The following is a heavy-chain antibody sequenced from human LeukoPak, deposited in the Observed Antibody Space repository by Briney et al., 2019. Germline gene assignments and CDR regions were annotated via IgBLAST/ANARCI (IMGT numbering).Heavy chain of an antibody. CDR1: GGSISPFY. D-gene: IGHD3-10*01. Sequence: PSETLSLTCTVSGGSISPFYWNWIRQPPGKGLEWIGYIYYTGGTSYSPSLNSRATISVDTSKNQFSLKLSSVTAADTAVYYCARGGMVRGVIITGYFDYWGQGTLVTVSS. V-gene: IGHV4-59*01. J-gene: IGHJ4*02. CDR2: IYYTGGT. CDR3: ARGGMVRGVIITGYFDY.